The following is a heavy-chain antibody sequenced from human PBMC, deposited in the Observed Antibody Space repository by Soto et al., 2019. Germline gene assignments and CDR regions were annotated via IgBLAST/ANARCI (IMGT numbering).Heavy chain of an antibody. CDR3: AKTPPDNWGSYEY. D-gene: IGHD7-27*01. Sequence: QVQLVESGGGVVQPGGSLRLSCAASGFTFRTHGMHWVRQAPGKGLEWLSIITYDGSRKYYADSVKGRFTISRDNSKNTLYLQMNSLRAEDTAVYYCAKTPPDNWGSYEYWGQGTLVIVSS. CDR2: ITYDGSRK. J-gene: IGHJ4*02. V-gene: IGHV3-30*18. CDR1: GFTFRTHG.